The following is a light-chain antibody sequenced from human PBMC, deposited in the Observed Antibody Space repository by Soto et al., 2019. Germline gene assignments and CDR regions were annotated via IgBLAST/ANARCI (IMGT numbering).Light chain of an antibody. Sequence: SYELTQPPSVSVAPGKTARITCGENNIGSKRVHWYQQKPGQAPVLVIYYDSDRPSGIPERFSGSNSGSTATLTISRVEAGDEADYYCQVWDSSGDRVFGGGTKLTVL. CDR1: NIGSKR. V-gene: IGLV3-21*04. J-gene: IGLJ3*02. CDR2: YDS. CDR3: QVWDSSGDRV.